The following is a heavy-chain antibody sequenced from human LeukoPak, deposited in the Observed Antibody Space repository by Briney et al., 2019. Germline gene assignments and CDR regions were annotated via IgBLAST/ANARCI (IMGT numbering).Heavy chain of an antibody. CDR3: ARILGFTLDY. J-gene: IGHJ4*02. CDR1: TFTFSSYS. V-gene: IGHV3-48*02. Sequence: GGSLRLSCATSTFTFSSYSMNWARQAPGKGLEWVSYSEYSGTTSYYADSVKGRFTVSRDNAKNSLYLQMSSLRDEDTAVYYCARILGFTLDYWGQGTLVTVSA. CDR2: SEYSGTTS.